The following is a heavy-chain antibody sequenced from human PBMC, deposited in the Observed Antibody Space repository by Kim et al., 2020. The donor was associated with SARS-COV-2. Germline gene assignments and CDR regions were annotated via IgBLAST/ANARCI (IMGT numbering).Heavy chain of an antibody. V-gene: IGHV3-74*01. J-gene: IGHJ4*02. Sequence: GGSLRLSCAASGFTFSRYWMHWVRQAPGKGLVWVSHINGDGRSTSYADSVKGQVTISRDNAKNTLYLQMNSLRAEDTAVYYCARGGSGSLDYWGQGTLVT. CDR1: GFTFSRYW. D-gene: IGHD3-16*01. CDR3: ARGGSGSLDY. CDR2: INGDGRST.